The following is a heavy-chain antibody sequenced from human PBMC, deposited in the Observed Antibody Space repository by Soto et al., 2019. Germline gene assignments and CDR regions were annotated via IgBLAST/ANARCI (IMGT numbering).Heavy chain of an antibody. D-gene: IGHD2-21*02. J-gene: IGHJ1*01. CDR3: VRVGGFSYCGGDCFSV. CDR2: INPNSGGT. CDR1: GYTFTGYY. Sequence: ASVKVSCKASGYTFTGYYIHWVRQAPGQGLEWMGWINPNSGGTNYAKKFQGRVSMTRDTSISTVNMDLSSLTSDDTAVYYCVRVGGFSYCGGDCFSVWGQGTLVTVSS. V-gene: IGHV1-2*02.